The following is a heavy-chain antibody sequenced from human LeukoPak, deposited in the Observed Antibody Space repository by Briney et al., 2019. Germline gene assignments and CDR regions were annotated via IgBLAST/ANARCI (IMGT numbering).Heavy chain of an antibody. CDR1: GGSISGSSYY. J-gene: IGHJ5*02. Sequence: PSETLSLTCTVSGGSISGSSYYWGWIRQPPGKGLEWIGSIYYSGSTYYNPSLKSRVTISVDTSKNQFSLKLSSVTAADTAVYYCARDPSTVTYVHNWFDPWGQGTLVTVSS. D-gene: IGHD4-17*01. V-gene: IGHV4-39*07. CDR3: ARDPSTVTYVHNWFDP. CDR2: IYYSGST.